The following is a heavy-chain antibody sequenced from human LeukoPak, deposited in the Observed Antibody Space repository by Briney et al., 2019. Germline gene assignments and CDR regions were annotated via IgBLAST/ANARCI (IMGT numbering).Heavy chain of an antibody. CDR3: ARERGNGRIKVVLDAFDI. CDR2: INPSGGST. CDR1: GYTFTSYY. Sequence: ASVKVSCKASGYTFTSYYMHWVRQAPGQGLEWMGIINPSGGSTSYAQKFQGRVTMTRDMSTSTVYMELSSLRSEDTAVYYCARERGNGRIKVVLDAFDIWGQGTMVTVSS. D-gene: IGHD3-22*01. V-gene: IGHV1-46*01. J-gene: IGHJ3*02.